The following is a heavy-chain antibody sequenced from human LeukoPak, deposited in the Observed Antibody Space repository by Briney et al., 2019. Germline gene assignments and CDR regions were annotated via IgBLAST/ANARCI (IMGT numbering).Heavy chain of an antibody. V-gene: IGHV3-74*01. J-gene: IGHJ4*02. CDR2: IDTDGRII. Sequence: GGSLRLSCAASGFTLSSYWMHWVRQAPGKGLVWVSRIDTDGRIITHADSVKGRFTISRDNAKNTLYLQMNILRAEDTPVYYCVRGLGDYWGQGTLVPVS. CDR3: VRGLGDY. CDR1: GFTLSSYW.